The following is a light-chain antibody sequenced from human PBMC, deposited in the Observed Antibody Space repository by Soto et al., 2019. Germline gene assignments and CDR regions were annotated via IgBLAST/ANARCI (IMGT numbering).Light chain of an antibody. CDR1: QTVNSR. CDR3: HQYGSSGT. J-gene: IGKJ1*01. Sequence: EIVLTQSPCTLSLSPGERATLSCRASQTVNSRLAWYQHKPGQAPRLLIYGASNRAPGIPDRFSGSGSGTDFTLTISRLEPEDFAVYYCHQYGSSGTFGQGTKVDI. CDR2: GAS. V-gene: IGKV3-20*01.